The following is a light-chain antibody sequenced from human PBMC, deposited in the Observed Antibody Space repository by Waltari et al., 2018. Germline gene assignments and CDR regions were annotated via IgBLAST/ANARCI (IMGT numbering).Light chain of an antibody. Sequence: DIQMTQSPSTVSASVGQRVTISCRASQSVGTWLAWYPQKTGKAPKLLIYMASSLDSGVPSRFSGSGSGTDFTLTISSLQPDDFATYSCQQYSSFSTFGQGTKV. CDR1: QSVGTW. CDR2: MAS. V-gene: IGKV1-5*03. J-gene: IGKJ2*01. CDR3: QQYSSFST.